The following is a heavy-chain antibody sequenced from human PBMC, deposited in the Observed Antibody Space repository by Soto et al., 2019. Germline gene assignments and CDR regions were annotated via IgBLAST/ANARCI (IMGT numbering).Heavy chain of an antibody. CDR2: ISWDGGIT. Sequence: EVHLVESGGVVVQPGGSLRLSCAASGFTFDDYTMHLVRQAPGKGLEWVSLISWDGGITYYADSVKGRFTISRDNSKNSLFLQRNSLRTEDTALYYCAKGRLQVSHRDHWGQGTLVIVSS. CDR1: GFTFDDYT. D-gene: IGHD2-21*01. CDR3: AKGRLQVSHRDH. V-gene: IGHV3-43*01. J-gene: IGHJ4*02.